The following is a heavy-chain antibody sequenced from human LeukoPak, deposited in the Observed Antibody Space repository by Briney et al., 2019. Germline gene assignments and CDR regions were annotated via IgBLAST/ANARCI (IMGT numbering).Heavy chain of an antibody. V-gene: IGHV1-18*01. Sequence: ASVKVSCKSSGYTSFNYGISWMRQAPGQGLEWMGWISTHNGNTNYAPKFQGRVTMTTDKSTSTTYMELRSLTSDDTAVYYCARDVPGSIGTTARFDPWGQGTLVTVSS. CDR3: ARDVPGSIGTTARFDP. D-gene: IGHD1-1*01. CDR1: GYTSFNYG. CDR2: ISTHNGNT. J-gene: IGHJ5*02.